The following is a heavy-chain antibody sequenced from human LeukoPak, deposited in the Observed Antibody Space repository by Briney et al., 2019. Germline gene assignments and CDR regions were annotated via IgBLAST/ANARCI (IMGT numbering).Heavy chain of an antibody. CDR2: IYHSGST. CDR1: GGSISSGGYY. J-gene: IGHJ4*02. D-gene: IGHD2-2*01. Sequence: SETLSLTCTVSGGSISSGGYYWSRIRQPPGKGLEWIGYIYHSGSTYYNPSLKSRVTISVDRSKNQFSLKLSSVTAADTAVYYCARERGCSSTSCHKSADYWGQGTLVTVSS. V-gene: IGHV4-30-2*01. CDR3: ARERGCSSTSCHKSADY.